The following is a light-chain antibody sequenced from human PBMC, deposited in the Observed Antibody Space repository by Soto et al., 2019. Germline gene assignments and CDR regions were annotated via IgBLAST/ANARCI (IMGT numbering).Light chain of an antibody. Sequence: QSVLTQPPSASGSPGQSVTISCTGTSSDVGGYNYVSWYQQCSGKAPKLMIYEVNKRPSGVPERFSGSKFGNTASLTVSGLQAEDEANYYCSSYAGTNVVFGGGTKLTVL. J-gene: IGLJ2*01. CDR2: EVN. V-gene: IGLV2-8*01. CDR3: SSYAGTNVV. CDR1: SSDVGGYNY.